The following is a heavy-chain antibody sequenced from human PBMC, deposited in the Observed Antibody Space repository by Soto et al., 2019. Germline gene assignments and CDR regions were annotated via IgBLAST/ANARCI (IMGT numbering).Heavy chain of an antibody. CDR2: INSDGSST. CDR3: ARGRPRGTLYYYYGMDV. V-gene: IGHV3-74*01. Sequence: GGSLRLSCAASGFTFSSYWMHWVRQAPGKGLVWVSRINSDGSSTSYADSVKGRFTISRDNAKNTLYLQMNSLRAEDTAVYYCARGRPRGTLYYYYGMDVWGQGTTVTVSS. CDR1: GFTFSSYW. J-gene: IGHJ6*02. D-gene: IGHD3-10*01.